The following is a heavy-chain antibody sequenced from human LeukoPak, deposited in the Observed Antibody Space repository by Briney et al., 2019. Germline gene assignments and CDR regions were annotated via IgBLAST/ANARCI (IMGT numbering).Heavy chain of an antibody. CDR3: TTRKLVTMVRGVIIAAPSFDY. D-gene: IGHD3-10*01. J-gene: IGHJ4*02. CDR2: IKSKTDGGTT. CDR1: GFTFTNAW. Sequence: GGSLRLYCGASGFTFTNAWMIRVRQAPGKGLEWVGRIKSKTDGGTTDYAAPVKGRFTISRDDSKNTLYLQMNSLKTEDTAVYYCTTRKLVTMVRGVIIAAPSFDYWGQGTLVTVSS. V-gene: IGHV3-15*01.